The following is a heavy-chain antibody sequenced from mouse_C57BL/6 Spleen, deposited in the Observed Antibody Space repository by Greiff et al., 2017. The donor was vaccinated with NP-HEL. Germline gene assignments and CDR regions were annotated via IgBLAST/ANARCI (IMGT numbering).Heavy chain of an antibody. V-gene: IGHV5-15*01. CDR3: ARLYGSSYDYAMDY. CDR2: ISNLAYSI. D-gene: IGHD1-1*01. Sequence: EVQLVESGGGLVQPGGSLKLSCAASGFTFSDYGMAWVRQAPRKGPEWVAFISNLAYSIYYADTVTGRFTISRENAKNTLYLEMSSLRSEDTAMYYCARLYGSSYDYAMDYWGQGTSVTVSS. CDR1: GFTFSDYG. J-gene: IGHJ4*01.